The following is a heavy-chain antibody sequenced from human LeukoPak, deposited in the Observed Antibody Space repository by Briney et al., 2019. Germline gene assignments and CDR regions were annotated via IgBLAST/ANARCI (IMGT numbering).Heavy chain of an antibody. V-gene: IGHV3-73*01. D-gene: IGHD4/OR15-4a*01. Sequence: GGSLRLSCAASGFTFSGSGMHWVRQASGRGLECVGRIRSKANNYGTAYAASVKGRFTISRDDSKNTAYLQMNSLKTEDTAVYYCSRQPPDYGGSDHWGQGTLVTVSS. CDR1: GFTFSGSG. CDR3: SRQPPDYGGSDH. J-gene: IGHJ4*02. CDR2: IRSKANNYGT.